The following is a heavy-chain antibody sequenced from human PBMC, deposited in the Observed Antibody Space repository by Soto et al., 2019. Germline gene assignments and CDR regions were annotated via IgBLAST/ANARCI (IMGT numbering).Heavy chain of an antibody. J-gene: IGHJ3*02. Sequence: SETLSLTCTVSGGSISSYYWSWIRQPPGKGLEWIGYIYCSGSTNYNPSLKSRVTISVDTSKNQFSLKLSSVTAADTAVYYCAGILIVGATGAFDIWGQGTMVTVSS. CDR1: GGSISSYY. CDR3: AGILIVGATGAFDI. V-gene: IGHV4-59*01. D-gene: IGHD1-26*01. CDR2: IYCSGST.